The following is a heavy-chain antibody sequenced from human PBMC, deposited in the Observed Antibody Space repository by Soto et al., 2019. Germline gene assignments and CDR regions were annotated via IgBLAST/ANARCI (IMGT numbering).Heavy chain of an antibody. CDR3: AKAAHVLPTGGFDP. V-gene: IGHV3-23*01. J-gene: IGHJ5*02. CDR2: ISGSGGST. D-gene: IGHD3-10*01. Sequence: PGGSLGLSCASSGFTFSSYAMSWVRQAPGKGLEWVSAISGSGGSTYYADSVKGRFTISRDNSKNTLYLQMNSLRAEDTAVYYCAKAAHVLPTGGFDPWGQGTLVTVSS. CDR1: GFTFSSYA.